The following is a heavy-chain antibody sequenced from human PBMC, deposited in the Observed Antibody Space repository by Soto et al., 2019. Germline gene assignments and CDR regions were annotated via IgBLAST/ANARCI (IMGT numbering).Heavy chain of an antibody. Sequence: ASETLSLTCTVSGGSISSYYWSWIRQPPGKGLEWIGYIYYSGSTNYNPSLKSRVTISVDTSKNQFSLKLSSVTAADTAGYYCARRWGYYFDYWGQGTLVTVSS. CDR2: IYYSGST. CDR3: ARRWGYYFDY. CDR1: GGSISSYY. J-gene: IGHJ4*02. V-gene: IGHV4-59*01. D-gene: IGHD3-16*01.